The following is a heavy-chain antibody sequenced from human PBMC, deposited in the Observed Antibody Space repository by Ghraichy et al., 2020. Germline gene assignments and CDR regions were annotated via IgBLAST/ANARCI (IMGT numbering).Heavy chain of an antibody. Sequence: ASVKVSCKASGYTFTSYAMHWVRQAPGQRLEWMGWINAGNGNTKYSQKFQGRVTITRDTSASTAYMELSSLRSEDTAVYYCARVLSKYSSSWYSDAFDIWGQGTMVTVSS. CDR3: ARVLSKYSSSWYSDAFDI. CDR1: GYTFTSYA. D-gene: IGHD6-13*01. J-gene: IGHJ3*02. V-gene: IGHV1-3*01. CDR2: INAGNGNT.